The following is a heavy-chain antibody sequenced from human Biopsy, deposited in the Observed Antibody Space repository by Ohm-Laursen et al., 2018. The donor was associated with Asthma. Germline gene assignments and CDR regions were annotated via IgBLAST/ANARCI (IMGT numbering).Heavy chain of an antibody. CDR1: GGSISSSSYY. CDR2: IYYSEST. V-gene: IGHV4-39*01. D-gene: IGHD3-3*01. J-gene: IGHJ5*02. Sequence: SDTLSLTCPVSGGSISSSSYYWGWIRQPPGKGLEWIGSIYYSESTYYNPSLKSRVTISVDTSKNQFSLKLSSVTAADTAVYYCARFTASITIFGVVNNWFDPWGQGTLVTVSS. CDR3: ARFTASITIFGVVNNWFDP.